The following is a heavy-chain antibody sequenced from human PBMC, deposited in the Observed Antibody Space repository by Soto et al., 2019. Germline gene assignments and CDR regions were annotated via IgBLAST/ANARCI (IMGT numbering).Heavy chain of an antibody. J-gene: IGHJ4*02. CDR1: GFSLSTSGVG. Sequence: QITLKESGPTLVKPTQTLTLTCTFSGFSLSTSGVGVGWIRQPPGKALEWLALIYWDDDKRYSPSLKSRHTITKDTSKNQVVLTMTNKDPVDTATYYCPHRSNNYTEGYYWGQGTLVTVSS. V-gene: IGHV2-5*02. D-gene: IGHD1-20*01. CDR2: IYWDDDK. CDR3: PHRSNNYTEGYY.